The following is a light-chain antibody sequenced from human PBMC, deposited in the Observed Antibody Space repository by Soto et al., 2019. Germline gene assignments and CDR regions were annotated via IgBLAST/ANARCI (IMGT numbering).Light chain of an antibody. CDR3: QQRSNWPIT. Sequence: EIVSTQSPRTLSLSPGERATPSSRASQRGRSNFLAWYKQKPGQAPRLLIYGASGRATGIPDRFSGSGSGTDFTLTISSLEPEDFAVYYCQQRSNWPITFGQGTRLET. CDR1: QRGRSNF. CDR2: GAS. V-gene: IGKV3D-20*02. J-gene: IGKJ5*01.